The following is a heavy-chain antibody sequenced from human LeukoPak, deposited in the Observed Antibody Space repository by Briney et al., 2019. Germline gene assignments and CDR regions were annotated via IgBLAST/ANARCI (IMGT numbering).Heavy chain of an antibody. CDR1: GGSISTYY. J-gene: IGHJ6*03. D-gene: IGHD6-19*01. Sequence: SETLSLTCTVSGGSISTYYWSWIRQPPGKGLEWIGYIYYSGSTNYNPSLKSRVTISVDTSKNQFSLKLSSVTAADTAVYYCARQRAVAGPYYYYMDVWGKGTTVTVSS. CDR3: ARQRAVAGPYYYYMDV. V-gene: IGHV4-59*08. CDR2: IYYSGST.